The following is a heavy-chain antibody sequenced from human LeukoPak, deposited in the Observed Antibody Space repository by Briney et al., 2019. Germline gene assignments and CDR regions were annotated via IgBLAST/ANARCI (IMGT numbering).Heavy chain of an antibody. CDR3: ARDSGSGWYHGY. CDR1: GFTVSSNY. CDR2: IYSGGST. J-gene: IGHJ4*02. D-gene: IGHD6-19*01. Sequence: PGGSLRLSCAASGFTVSSNYMNWIRQAPGKGLEWVSVIYSGGSTYYADSVKGRFTISRDNSKNTLYLQMNSLRAEDTAVYYCARDSGSGWYHGYWGQGTLVTVSS. V-gene: IGHV3-53*01.